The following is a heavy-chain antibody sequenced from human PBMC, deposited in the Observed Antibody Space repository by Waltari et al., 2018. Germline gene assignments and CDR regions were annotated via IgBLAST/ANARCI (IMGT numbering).Heavy chain of an antibody. J-gene: IGHJ4*02. CDR3: ATLDLTVDIVVVPAAMVGPFDY. V-gene: IGHV3-30*02. CDR2: IRYDGSNK. D-gene: IGHD2-2*03. Sequence: QVQLVESGGGVVQPGGSLRLSCAASGFTFSSYGMHWFRQAPGKGLEWVAFIRYDGSNKYYADSVKGRFTISRDNSKNTLYLQMNSLRAEDTAVYYCATLDLTVDIVVVPAAMVGPFDYWGQGTLVTVSS. CDR1: GFTFSSYG.